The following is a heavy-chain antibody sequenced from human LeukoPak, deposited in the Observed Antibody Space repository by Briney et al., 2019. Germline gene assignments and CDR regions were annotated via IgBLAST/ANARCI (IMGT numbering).Heavy chain of an antibody. CDR3: ARGYGGITDY. Sequence: GGSLRLSCAASGFTFSSYWMHWVRQAPGKGLVGVSRINSDGSSTSYADSVKGRFTISRDNAKNTLYLQMNSLRAEGTAVYYCARGYGGITDYWGQGTLVTVSS. D-gene: IGHD4-23*01. V-gene: IGHV3-74*01. CDR1: GFTFSSYW. J-gene: IGHJ4*02. CDR2: INSDGSST.